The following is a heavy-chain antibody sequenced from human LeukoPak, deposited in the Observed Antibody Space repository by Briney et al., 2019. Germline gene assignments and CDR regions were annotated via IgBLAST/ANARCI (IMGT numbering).Heavy chain of an antibody. V-gene: IGHV1-24*01. CDR2: FDPEDGET. Sequence: ASVKVSCKVFGYTLTELSMHWVRQAPGKGLEWMGGFDPEDGETIYAQKFQGRVTMTEDTSTDTAYMELSSLRSEDTAVYYCATDLKGAAATPTVFDYWGQGTLVTVSS. CDR3: ATDLKGAAATPTVFDY. D-gene: IGHD6-13*01. CDR1: GYTLTELS. J-gene: IGHJ4*02.